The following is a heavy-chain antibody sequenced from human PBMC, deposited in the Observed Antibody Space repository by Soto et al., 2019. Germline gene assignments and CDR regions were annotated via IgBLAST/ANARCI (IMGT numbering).Heavy chain of an antibody. D-gene: IGHD2-15*01. CDR1: GYTFTSYA. CDR3: ARGYCSGGSCYPLYYYYYMDV. V-gene: IGHV1-3*01. J-gene: IGHJ6*03. Sequence: ASVKVSCKASGYTFTSYAMHWVRQAPGQRLEWMGWINAGNGNTKYSQKFQGRVTITRDTSASTAYMELSSLRSEDTAVYYCARGYCSGGSCYPLYYYYYMDVWGKGTTVTVSS. CDR2: INAGNGNT.